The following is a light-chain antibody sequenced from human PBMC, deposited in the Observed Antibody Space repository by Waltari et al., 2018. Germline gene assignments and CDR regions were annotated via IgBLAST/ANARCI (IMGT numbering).Light chain of an antibody. Sequence: EIVLTQSPATRSLSPGARATPSCRASQSVSSYLAWYQQKPGQAPRLLIYDASNRATGIPARFSGSGSGTDFTLTISSLEPEDFAVYYCQQRSNWPSMYTFGQGTKLEIK. CDR2: DAS. J-gene: IGKJ2*01. V-gene: IGKV3-11*01. CDR3: QQRSNWPSMYT. CDR1: QSVSSY.